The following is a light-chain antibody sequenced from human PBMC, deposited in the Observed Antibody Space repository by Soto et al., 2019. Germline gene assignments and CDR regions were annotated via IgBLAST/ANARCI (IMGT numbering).Light chain of an antibody. CDR2: DVS. CDR3: SSYTSSSTL. V-gene: IGLV2-14*01. J-gene: IGLJ1*01. Sequence: QSVLTKPASVSGSPGQSITISCNGTSSDVGGYNYVSWYQQHPGKAPKLMIYDVSNRPSGVSNRFSGSKSGNTASLTISGLQAEDEADYYCSSYTSSSTLFGTGTKVTVL. CDR1: SSDVGGYNY.